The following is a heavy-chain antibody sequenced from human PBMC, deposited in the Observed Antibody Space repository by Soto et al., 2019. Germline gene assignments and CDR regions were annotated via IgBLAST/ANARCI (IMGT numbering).Heavy chain of an antibody. Sequence: QITLKESGPPLVKPTQTLTLTCTFSGFSLSTSGVGVGWIRQPPGKALEWLALIYWDDDKRYSPSLKSRLTITKDTSTNQVVLTMTNMDPVDTATYYCAQGGTTDYYYGMDVWGQGTTVTVSS. J-gene: IGHJ6*02. D-gene: IGHD4-17*01. CDR2: IYWDDDK. CDR3: AQGGTTDYYYGMDV. CDR1: GFSLSTSGVG. V-gene: IGHV2-5*02.